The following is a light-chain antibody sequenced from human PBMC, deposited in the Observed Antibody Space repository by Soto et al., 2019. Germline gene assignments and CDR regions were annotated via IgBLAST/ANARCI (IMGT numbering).Light chain of an antibody. J-gene: IGKJ5*01. CDR1: QSVSTY. Sequence: EIVLTQSPATLSLSPGERATLSCRASQSVSTYLAWFQQQPGQAPRLLIFDASNRANGIPARFSGSGSGTDFTRIITRLEPEDLAVYYCQPRSNLISFGQGTRLEIK. CDR2: DAS. V-gene: IGKV3-11*01. CDR3: QPRSNLIS.